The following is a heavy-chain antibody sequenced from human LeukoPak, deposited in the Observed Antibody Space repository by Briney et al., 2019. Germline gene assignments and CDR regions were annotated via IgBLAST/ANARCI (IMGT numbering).Heavy chain of an antibody. CDR3: ARALGVGATGDAFDI. CDR1: GFTFDDDG. CDR2: INWNGGST. Sequence: GWSLRLSCAASGFTFDDDGMSWVRQAPGKGLEWGSGINWNGGSTAYADSVEGRFPSSRDNAKNSLYLQMNSLRAEDTALYYCARALGVGATGDAFDIWGQGTMVTVSS. J-gene: IGHJ3*02. D-gene: IGHD1-26*01. V-gene: IGHV3-20*04.